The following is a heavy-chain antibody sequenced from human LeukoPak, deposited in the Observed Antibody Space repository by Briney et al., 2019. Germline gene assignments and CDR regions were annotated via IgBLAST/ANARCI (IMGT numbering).Heavy chain of an antibody. CDR3: ARAIVGATKGDY. J-gene: IGHJ4*02. V-gene: IGHV3-30-3*01. D-gene: IGHD1-26*01. CDR2: ISYDGNNK. Sequence: PGGSLRLSCAASGFTFSSYAMHWVRQAPGKGLEWVAVISYDGNNKYYADSVKGRFTISRDNSKNTLYLQMNSLRAEDTAVYYCARAIVGATKGDYWGQGTLVTVSS. CDR1: GFTFSSYA.